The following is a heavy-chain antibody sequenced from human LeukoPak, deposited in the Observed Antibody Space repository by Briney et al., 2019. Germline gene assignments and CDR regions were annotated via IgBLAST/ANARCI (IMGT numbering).Heavy chain of an antibody. Sequence: ASVKVSCKASGYTFTGYYMHWVRQAPGQGLEWMGWINPNSGGTNYAQKFQGWVTMTRDTSISAAYMELSRLRSDDTAVYYCAREAAAGETYYYYGMDVWGQGTTVTVSS. CDR3: AREAAAGETYYYYGMDV. V-gene: IGHV1-2*04. J-gene: IGHJ6*02. CDR2: INPNSGGT. CDR1: GYTFTGYY. D-gene: IGHD6-13*01.